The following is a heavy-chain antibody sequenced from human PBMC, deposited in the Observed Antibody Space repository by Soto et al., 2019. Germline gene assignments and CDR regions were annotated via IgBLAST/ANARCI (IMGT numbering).Heavy chain of an antibody. D-gene: IGHD5-12*01. Sequence: SETLSLTCAVSSGSISSSNWWSWVRQPPGKGLEWIGGIYHSGSTYYNPSLKSRVTISVDTSKNQFSLKLSSVTAADTAVYYCATIIVATIGFDYWGQGTLVTVSS. V-gene: IGHV4-4*02. J-gene: IGHJ4*02. CDR2: IYHSGST. CDR3: ATIIVATIGFDY. CDR1: SGSISSSNW.